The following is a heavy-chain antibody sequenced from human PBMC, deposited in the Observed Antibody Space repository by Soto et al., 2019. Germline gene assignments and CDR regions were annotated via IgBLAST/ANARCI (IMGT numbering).Heavy chain of an antibody. CDR2: ISYDGSNK. V-gene: IGHV3-30-3*01. Sequence: GGSLRLSCAASGFTFSNFAMHWVRQAPGKGLEWVAVISYDGSNKYYADSVKGRFTISRDNSKNTLFLQMNSLRAEDTAVYYCARAKYGDYSSYYYGMDVWGQGTTVTVSS. CDR1: GFTFSNFA. J-gene: IGHJ6*02. CDR3: ARAKYGDYSSYYYGMDV. D-gene: IGHD4-17*01.